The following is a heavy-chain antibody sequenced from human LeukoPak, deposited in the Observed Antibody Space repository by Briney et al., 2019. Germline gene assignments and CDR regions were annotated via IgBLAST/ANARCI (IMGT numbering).Heavy chain of an antibody. CDR1: GYTFTSYA. Sequence: ASVKVSCKASGYTFTSYAMNWVRQAPGQGLEWMGWINTNTGNPTYAQGFTGRFVFSLDTSVSTAYLQISSLKAEDTAVYYCARDRGGWYVRYYYYYGMDVWGKGPRSPSPQ. CDR3: ARDRGGWYVRYYYYYGMDV. V-gene: IGHV7-4-1*02. D-gene: IGHD6-19*01. J-gene: IGHJ6*01. CDR2: INTNTGNP.